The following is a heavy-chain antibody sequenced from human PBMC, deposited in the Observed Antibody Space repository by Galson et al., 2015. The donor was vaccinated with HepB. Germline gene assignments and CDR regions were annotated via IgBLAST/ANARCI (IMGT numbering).Heavy chain of an antibody. CDR1: GGTFSSYA. Sequence: SVKVSCKASGGTFSSYAISWVRQAPGQGLEWMGGIIPIFGTANYAQKFQGRVTITADESTSTAYMELSSLRSEDTAVYYCMRSSSSTNDAFDVWGQGTMVTVSS. J-gene: IGHJ3*01. CDR2: IIPIFGTA. V-gene: IGHV1-69*13. D-gene: IGHD6-6*01. CDR3: MRSSSSTNDAFDV.